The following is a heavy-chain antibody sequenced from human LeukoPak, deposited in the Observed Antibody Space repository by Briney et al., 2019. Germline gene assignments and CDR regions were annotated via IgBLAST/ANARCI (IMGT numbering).Heavy chain of an antibody. CDR1: GFTFSSYS. D-gene: IGHD3-3*01. CDR3: ARDRLPFYDFWSGSPIDY. CDR2: ISSSSYI. V-gene: IGHV3-21*01. J-gene: IGHJ4*02. Sequence: GGSLRLSCAASGFTFSSYSMNWVRQAPGKGLEWVSSISSSSYIYYADSVKGRFTISRDNAKNSLYPQMNSLRAEDTAVYYCARDRLPFYDFWSGSPIDYWGQGTLVTLSS.